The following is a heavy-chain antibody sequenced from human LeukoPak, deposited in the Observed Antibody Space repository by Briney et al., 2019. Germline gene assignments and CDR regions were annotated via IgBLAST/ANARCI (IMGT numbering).Heavy chain of an antibody. CDR2: INHSGST. V-gene: IGHV4-34*01. CDR1: GGSFSGYY. CDR3: ARVAKNRSGWYGYYYYYMDV. Sequence: PSETLSLTCAVYGGSFSGYYWSWIRQPPGKGLEWIGEINHSGSTNYNPSLKSRVTISVDTSKNQFSLKLSSVTAADTAVYYCARVAKNRSGWYGYYYYYMDVWGKGTTVTVSS. J-gene: IGHJ6*03. D-gene: IGHD6-19*01.